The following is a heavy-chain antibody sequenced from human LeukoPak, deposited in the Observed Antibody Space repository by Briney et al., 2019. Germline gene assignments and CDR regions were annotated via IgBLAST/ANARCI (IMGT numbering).Heavy chain of an antibody. V-gene: IGHV7-4-1*02. CDR2: SNTNTGNP. J-gene: IGHJ5*02. CDR1: GYTFTSYA. D-gene: IGHD2-2*02. CDR3: ARGEDIVVVPAAIRDNWFAQ. Sequence: ASVKVSCKASGYTFTSYAMNWVRQAPGQWLELMGWSNTNTGNPTYAQVFTGRFVFSLDTSVSTAYLQISSLKAEDTAVYYCARGEDIVVVPAAIRDNWFAQWGQGTLVTVSS.